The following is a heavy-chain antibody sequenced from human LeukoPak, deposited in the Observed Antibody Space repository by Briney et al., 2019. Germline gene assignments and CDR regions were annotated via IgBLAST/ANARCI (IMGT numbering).Heavy chain of an antibody. CDR2: ISGSGGST. CDR1: GFTFSSYA. CDR3: AKFGGDYYTLVY. J-gene: IGHJ4*02. Sequence: TGGSLRLSCAASGFTFSSYAKSGVRQAPGKGLVGVSGISGSGGSTYYADSVKGRFTISRDNSKNTLYLKMNSLRAEDTAVYYCAKFGGDYYTLVYWGQGTLVTVSS. D-gene: IGHD3-3*01. V-gene: IGHV3-23*01.